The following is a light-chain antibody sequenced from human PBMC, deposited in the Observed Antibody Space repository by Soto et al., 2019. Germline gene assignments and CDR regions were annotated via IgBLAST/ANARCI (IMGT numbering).Light chain of an antibody. Sequence: QSALTQPASVSGSLGQSITISCSGSSRDIGVYNYVSWYQQYPGTAPKLIIFDVSNRPSGVSDRFSGSKSGNTASLTISGLLAGDEADYYCSSYTTSSTLVFGTGTKLTVL. CDR1: SRDIGVYNY. J-gene: IGLJ1*01. CDR2: DVS. CDR3: SSYTTSSTLV. V-gene: IGLV2-14*03.